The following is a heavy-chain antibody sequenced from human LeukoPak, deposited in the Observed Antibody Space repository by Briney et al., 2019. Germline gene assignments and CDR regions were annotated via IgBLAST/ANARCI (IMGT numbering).Heavy chain of an antibody. D-gene: IGHD6-19*01. V-gene: IGHV3-66*01. CDR3: ARGVITVAGPLDF. CDR1: GFTVSSNY. J-gene: IGHJ4*02. CDR2: IYSGGSR. Sequence: GGSLRLSCAASGFTVSSNYMSWVRQAPGKGLEWVSFIYSGGSRDCADSVKGRSTISRDNSKNTLYLQMNNLRAEDTAVYYCARGVITVAGPLDFWGQGTLVTVSS.